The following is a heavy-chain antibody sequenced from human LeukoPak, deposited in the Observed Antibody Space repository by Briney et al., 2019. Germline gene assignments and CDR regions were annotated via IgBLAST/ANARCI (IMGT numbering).Heavy chain of an antibody. Sequence: ASVTVSCTTSGYTFTNYHINWVRQATGQGLEWMGWMNPNSGDRGYAQKFQGRLSITRDTSISTVYMELSSLRSEDTAVYFCARTTSFTASGYDYWGQGTLVTVSS. CDR1: GYTFTNYH. D-gene: IGHD6-25*01. CDR2: MNPNSGDR. CDR3: ARTTSFTASGYDY. J-gene: IGHJ4*02. V-gene: IGHV1-8*03.